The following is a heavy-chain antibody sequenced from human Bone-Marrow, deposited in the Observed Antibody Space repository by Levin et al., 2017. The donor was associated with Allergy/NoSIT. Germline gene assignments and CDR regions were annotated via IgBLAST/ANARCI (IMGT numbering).Heavy chain of an antibody. CDR3: VRDLRYNWNDVDF. CDR2: ISANNGNT. Sequence: VASVKVSCKASGYTFTNYGVTWVRQAPGQGLEWMGLISANNGNTDYAQNFQGRVTMTIDTSTSTAYMELRSLRSDDTALYYCVRDLRYNWNDVDFWGQGTLVTVSS. D-gene: IGHD1-1*01. V-gene: IGHV1-18*01. CDR1: GYTFTNYG. J-gene: IGHJ4*02.